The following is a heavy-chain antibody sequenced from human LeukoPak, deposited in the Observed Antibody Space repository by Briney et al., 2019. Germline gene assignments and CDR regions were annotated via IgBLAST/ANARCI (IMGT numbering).Heavy chain of an antibody. D-gene: IGHD6-19*01. V-gene: IGHV3-33*01. Sequence: GGSLRLSCAASGFTFGTYGTHWVRQAPGKGLEWVAVLWYDGSNKYYIDSVMGRFTISRDNSRNTLSLQMNSLRAEDTAVYYCARDSSHPSSGWFDYWGRGTLVTVSS. J-gene: IGHJ4*02. CDR3: ARDSSHPSSGWFDY. CDR2: LWYDGSNK. CDR1: GFTFGTYG.